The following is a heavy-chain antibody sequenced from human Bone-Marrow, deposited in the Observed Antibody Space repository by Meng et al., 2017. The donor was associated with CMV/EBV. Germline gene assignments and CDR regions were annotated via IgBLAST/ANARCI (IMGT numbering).Heavy chain of an antibody. CDR2: IYHSGSA. CDR3: ARYTTSGSDYDY. CDR1: GGSISSSNW. J-gene: IGHJ4*02. D-gene: IGHD1-26*01. Sequence: CAVSGGSISSSNWWRWVRQPPGQGLEWIGEIYHSGSADYNPSLTSRVTISVDKSKNQFSLRLSSVTAADTAVYYCARYTTSGSDYDYWGQGTLVTVSS. V-gene: IGHV4-4*02.